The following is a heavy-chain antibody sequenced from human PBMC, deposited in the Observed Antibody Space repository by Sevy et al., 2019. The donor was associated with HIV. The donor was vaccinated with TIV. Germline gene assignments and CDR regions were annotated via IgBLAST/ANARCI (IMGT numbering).Heavy chain of an antibody. CDR3: ARGVAAAGQGNEYFQH. CDR1: GGSITDKKYY. Sequence: SETLSLTCTVSGGSITDKKYYWAWIRQPPGKGLEWIGSISYGGSTYYNPSLESRATLSVETCKNQFSQNRSSVTAADTAKYYCARGVAAAGQGNEYFQHWGRGTLVTVSS. J-gene: IGHJ1*01. CDR2: ISYGGST. D-gene: IGHD6-13*01. V-gene: IGHV4-39*01.